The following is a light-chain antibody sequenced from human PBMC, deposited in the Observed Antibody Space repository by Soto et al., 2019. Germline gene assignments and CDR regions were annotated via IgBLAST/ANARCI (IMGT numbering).Light chain of an antibody. Sequence: EIVLTQSPGTLSLSPGERATLSCRASQSVSSTYLAWYQQKPGQAPRLLIYGASIRATGVPDRFSGSGSGTDFTLTISRLETEDLAVYYCQQYGSSPYTFGQGTKLEIK. CDR3: QQYGSSPYT. J-gene: IGKJ2*01. CDR1: QSVSSTY. V-gene: IGKV3-20*01. CDR2: GAS.